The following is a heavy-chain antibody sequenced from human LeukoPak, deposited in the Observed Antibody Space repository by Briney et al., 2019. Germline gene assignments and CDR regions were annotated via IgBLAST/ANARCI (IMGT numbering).Heavy chain of an antibody. CDR2: INPNSGGT. CDR1: GYTFTGYY. CDR3: ARDVAREFDY. V-gene: IGHV1-2*02. Sequence: ASVKVSCKASGYTFTGYYMHWVRQAPGQGLEWMGWINPNSGGTNYAQKYQDRVTMTRGTSTRTVYMQLSSLRSDDTAVYYCARDVAREFDYWGQGTLVTVSS. J-gene: IGHJ4*02.